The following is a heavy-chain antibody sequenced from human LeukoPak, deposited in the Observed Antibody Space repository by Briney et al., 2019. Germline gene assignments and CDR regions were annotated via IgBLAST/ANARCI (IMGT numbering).Heavy chain of an antibody. J-gene: IGHJ6*03. CDR3: ARVPLRDCSSTSCLRYFYMDV. CDR2: IYYSGST. D-gene: IGHD2-2*01. V-gene: IGHV4-59*01. CDR1: GGSISSYY. Sequence: SETLSLTCTVSGGSISSYYWSWIRQPPGKGLEWIGYIYYSGSTSYIPSLKSRVTISIDTSKNQFSLNLSSVTAADTAVYYCARVPLRDCSSTSCLRYFYMDVWGKGTTVTVS.